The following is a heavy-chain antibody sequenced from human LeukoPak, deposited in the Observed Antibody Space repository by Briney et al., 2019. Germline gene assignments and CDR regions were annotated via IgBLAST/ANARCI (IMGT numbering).Heavy chain of an antibody. J-gene: IGHJ5*02. CDR3: ARARIAAAANRFDP. CDR1: GGSFSGYY. CDR2: INHSGST. Sequence: SETLSLTCAVYGGSFSGYYWSRIRQPPGKGLEWIGEINHSGSTNYNPSLKSRVTISVDTSKNQFSLRLSSVTAADTAAYYCARARIAAAANRFDPWGQGTLVTVSS. D-gene: IGHD6-13*01. V-gene: IGHV4-34*01.